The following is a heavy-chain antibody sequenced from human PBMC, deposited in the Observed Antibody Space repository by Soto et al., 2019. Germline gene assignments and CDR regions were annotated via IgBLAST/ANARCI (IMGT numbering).Heavy chain of an antibody. J-gene: IGHJ6*02. Sequence: QVQLVQSGAEVKKPGSSVKVSCKASGGTFSSYAISWVRQAPGQGLEWMGRIIPIFGTTNYAQKFQGRVTITADESTSTAYRELSSLRSEDTAVYYSARVASFPLIVRYGMDVWGQGTTVTVSS. CDR1: GGTFSSYA. D-gene: IGHD2-2*01. CDR3: ARVASFPLIVRYGMDV. V-gene: IGHV1-69*12. CDR2: IIPIFGTT.